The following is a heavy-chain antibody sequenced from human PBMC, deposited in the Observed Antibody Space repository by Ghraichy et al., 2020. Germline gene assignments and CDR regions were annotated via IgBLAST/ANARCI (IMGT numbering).Heavy chain of an antibody. CDR1: GDSLSDYY. D-gene: IGHD6-19*01. V-gene: IGHV4-59*01. J-gene: IGHJ4*02. CDR3: ARGPRGSAWLDS. CDR2: IYYNGGS. Sequence: SETLSLTFPVSGDSLSDYYWSWIRQSPGKGLNWIGYIYYNGGSNYSPSLKSRVTISIDTSKNHLSLKLTSVTAADTAIYYCARGPRGSAWLDSWGQGTLVTVSS.